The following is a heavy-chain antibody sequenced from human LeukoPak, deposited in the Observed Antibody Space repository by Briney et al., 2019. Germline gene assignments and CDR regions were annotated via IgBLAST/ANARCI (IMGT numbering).Heavy chain of an antibody. J-gene: IGHJ4*02. V-gene: IGHV4-31*11. CDR2: IYYSGST. D-gene: IGHD3-10*01. Sequence: SETLSLTCAVYGGSFSGYYWSWIRQHPGKGLEWIGYIYYSGSTYYNPSLKSRVTISVDTSKNQFSLKLSSVTAADTAVYYCARGRIPKKLWFGELLTDYFDYWGQGTLVTVSS. CDR1: GGSFSGYY. CDR3: ARGRIPKKLWFGELLTDYFDY.